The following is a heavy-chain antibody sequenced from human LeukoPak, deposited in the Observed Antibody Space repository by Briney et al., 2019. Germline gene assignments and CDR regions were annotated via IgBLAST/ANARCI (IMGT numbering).Heavy chain of an antibody. V-gene: IGHV4-30-2*01. J-gene: IGHJ4*02. Sequence: SQTLSLTCAVSGGSISSGGYSWSWIRQPPGKGLEWIGYIYHSGSTYYNPSLKSRVTISVDRSKNQFSLKLSSVTAADTAVYYCARDRSRDGYNDYWGQGTLVTVSS. D-gene: IGHD5-24*01. CDR2: IYHSGST. CDR1: GGSISSGGYS. CDR3: ARDRSRDGYNDY.